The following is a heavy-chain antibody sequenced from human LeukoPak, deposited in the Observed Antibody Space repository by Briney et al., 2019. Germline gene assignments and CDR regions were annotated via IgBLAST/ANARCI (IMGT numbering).Heavy chain of an antibody. D-gene: IGHD6-13*01. CDR1: GFTFSSFG. CDR3: ARAGNAFDI. CDR2: IWYDGSDK. J-gene: IGHJ3*02. V-gene: IGHV3-33*01. Sequence: GGSLGLSCAASGFTFSSFGMHWVRQAPGKGLEWAAVIWYDGSDKYYADSVKGRFTISRDNSKNTLYLQMNSLRAEDTAVYYCARAGNAFDIWGQGTVVTVSS.